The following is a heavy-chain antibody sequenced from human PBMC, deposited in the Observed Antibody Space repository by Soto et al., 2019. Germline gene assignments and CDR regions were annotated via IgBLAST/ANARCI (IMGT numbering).Heavy chain of an antibody. CDR2: INAGNGNT. V-gene: IGHV1-3*01. CDR1: GYTFTSYA. Sequence: ASVKVSCKASGYTFTSYAMHWVRQAPGQRLEWMGWINAGNGNTKYSQKFQGRVTITRDTSASTAYMELSSLRSEDTAVYYCARAQVLYYDILTGYYTPYYYYYMDVWGKGTTVTVSS. CDR3: ARAQVLYYDILTGYYTPYYYYYMDV. J-gene: IGHJ6*03. D-gene: IGHD3-9*01.